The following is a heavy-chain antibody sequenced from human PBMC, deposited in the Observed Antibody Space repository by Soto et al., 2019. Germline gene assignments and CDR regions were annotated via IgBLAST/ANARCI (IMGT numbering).Heavy chain of an antibody. D-gene: IGHD5-12*01. V-gene: IGHV4-39*01. J-gene: IGHJ4*02. CDR2: IYYSGST. CDR1: GGSISSSSYY. Sequence: QLQLQESGPGLVKPSETLSLTCTVSGGSISSSSYYWGWIRQPPGKGLEWIGSIYYSGSTYCNPSLKSRVTISVDTSKNQFSLKLSSVTAADTAVYYCARLRRDGYNWDYWGQGTLVTVSS. CDR3: ARLRRDGYNWDY.